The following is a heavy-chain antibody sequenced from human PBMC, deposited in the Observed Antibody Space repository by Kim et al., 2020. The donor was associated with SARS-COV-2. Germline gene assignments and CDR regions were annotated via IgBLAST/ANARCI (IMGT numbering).Heavy chain of an antibody. CDR3: ARGGRHWYFDL. Sequence: SETLSLTCAVYGGSFSGYYWSWIRQPPGKGLEWIGEINHSGSTNYNPSLKSRVTISVDTSKNQFSLKLSSVTAADTAVYYCARGGRHWYFDLWGRGTLVTVSS. V-gene: IGHV4-34*01. J-gene: IGHJ2*01. CDR1: GGSFSGYY. CDR2: INHSGST.